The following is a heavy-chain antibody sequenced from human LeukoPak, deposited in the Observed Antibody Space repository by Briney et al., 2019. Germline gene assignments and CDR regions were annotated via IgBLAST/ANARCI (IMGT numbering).Heavy chain of an antibody. V-gene: IGHV3-66*01. CDR1: GFTFDDYA. Sequence: PGGSLRLSCAASGFTFDDYAMHWVRQAPGKGLEWVSIIYSGGSTFYADSVKGRFTISRDNSKNTLFLQMNSLRAEDTAVYYCARDRYFHHWGQGTLVTVSS. J-gene: IGHJ1*01. CDR3: ARDRYFHH. CDR2: IYSGGST.